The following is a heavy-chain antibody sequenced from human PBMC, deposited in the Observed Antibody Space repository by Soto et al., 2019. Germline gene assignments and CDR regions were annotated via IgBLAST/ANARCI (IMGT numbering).Heavy chain of an antibody. V-gene: IGHV1-18*01. CDR1: GYTFTSYG. CDR3: ARHVLRYFDWSSDAFDI. CDR2: ISAYNGNT. Sequence: ASVKVSCKASGYTFTSYGISWVRQAPGQGLEWMGWISAYNGNTNYAQKLQGRVTMTTDTSTSTAYMGLRSLRSDDTAVYYCARHVLRYFDWSSDAFDIWGQGTMVTVSS. J-gene: IGHJ3*02. D-gene: IGHD3-9*01.